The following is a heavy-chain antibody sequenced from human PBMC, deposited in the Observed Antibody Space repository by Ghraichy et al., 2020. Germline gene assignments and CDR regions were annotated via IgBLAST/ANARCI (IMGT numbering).Heavy chain of an antibody. D-gene: IGHD6-13*01. J-gene: IGHJ4*02. CDR2: ISSSGSTI. V-gene: IGHV3-48*03. CDR3: ARAIQSSWSDY. CDR1: GFTFSSYE. Sequence: GSLRLSCAASGFTFSSYEMNWVHQAPGKGLEWVSYISSSGSTIYYADSVKGRFTISRDNAKNSLYLQMNSLRAEDTAVYYCARAIQSSWSDYWGQGTLVTVSS.